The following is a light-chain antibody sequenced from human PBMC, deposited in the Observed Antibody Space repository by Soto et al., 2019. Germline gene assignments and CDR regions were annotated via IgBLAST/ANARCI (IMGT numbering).Light chain of an antibody. CDR3: QQYNNWPWT. Sequence: EIVMTQSPATLSVSPGGRATLSCGAIQSISGTLAWYQQKPGQAPRLLIYGASTRATSFPARFSGSGSGTDFTLAISSLQSEDFAVYYCQQYNNWPWTFGQGTKVDIK. V-gene: IGKV3-15*01. CDR1: QSISGT. J-gene: IGKJ1*01. CDR2: GAS.